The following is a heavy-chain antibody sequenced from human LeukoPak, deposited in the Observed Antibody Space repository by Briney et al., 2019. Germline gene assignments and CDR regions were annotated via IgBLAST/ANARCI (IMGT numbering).Heavy chain of an antibody. CDR2: ISAYNGNT. CDR1: GYSFTSYG. J-gene: IGHJ4*02. Sequence: ASVKVSCKASGYSFTSYGISWVRQAPGQGLEWMGWISAYNGNTNYAQKLQGRVTMPTDTSTSTAYMDLRSLRSDDTAVYYCASRTRNCSSTSCQIFDYWGQGTLVTVSS. V-gene: IGHV1-18*01. D-gene: IGHD2-2*01. CDR3: ASRTRNCSSTSCQIFDY.